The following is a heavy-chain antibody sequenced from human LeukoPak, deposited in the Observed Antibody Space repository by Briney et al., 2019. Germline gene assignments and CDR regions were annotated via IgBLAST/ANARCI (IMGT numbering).Heavy chain of an antibody. CDR2: ISGNGGST. V-gene: IGHV3-23*01. CDR3: AKDRQLLTGSDY. CDR1: GFAFSSYA. D-gene: IGHD1-26*01. J-gene: IGHJ4*02. Sequence: GGSLRLFCAASGFAFSSYAMSWVRQAPGKGLEWVSAISGNGGSTYYADSVKGRFTISRDSSKNTLYLQMNSLRAEDTAVYYCAKDRQLLTGSDYWGQGTLVTVSS.